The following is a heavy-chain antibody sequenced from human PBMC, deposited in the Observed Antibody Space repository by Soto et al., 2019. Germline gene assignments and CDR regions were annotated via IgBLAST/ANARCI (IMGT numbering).Heavy chain of an antibody. CDR3: AKGQLAYYYYYGMDV. CDR1: GFTFDDYA. J-gene: IGHJ6*02. Sequence: GGSLRLSCAASGFTFDDYAMHWVRQAPGKGLEWVSGISWNSGSIGYADSVKGRFTISRDNAKNSLYLQMNSLRAEDTALYYCAKGQLAYYYYYGMDVWGQGTTVTVSS. D-gene: IGHD6-13*01. CDR2: ISWNSGSI. V-gene: IGHV3-9*01.